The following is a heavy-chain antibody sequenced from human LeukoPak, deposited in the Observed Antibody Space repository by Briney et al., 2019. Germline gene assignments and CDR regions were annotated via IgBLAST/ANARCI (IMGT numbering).Heavy chain of an antibody. Sequence: GGTLRLSCAASGFIFSDYSMNWVRQAPGKGLEWVSSISSHSSYIYYADSVKGRFTISRDNAKNSLFLQMNTLRAEDMAVYYCARESDNGGNHDAFDIWGQGTMVTVSS. J-gene: IGHJ3*02. D-gene: IGHD2-8*01. CDR3: ARESDNGGNHDAFDI. CDR1: GFIFSDYS. CDR2: ISSHSSYI. V-gene: IGHV3-21*01.